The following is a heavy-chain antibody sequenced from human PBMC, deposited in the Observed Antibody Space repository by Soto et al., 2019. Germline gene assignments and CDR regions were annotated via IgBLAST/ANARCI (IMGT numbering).Heavy chain of an antibody. Sequence: EVQLVESGGGLVQPGGSLRLSCAASGFTFSDHYMDWVRQAPGKGLEWVGRIRDKANSYTTEYAASVKGRFTISRDDSKNSLYLQMNSLKTEDTAVYYCAKDRCSGGSCYSGDYWGQGTLVTVSS. CDR2: IRDKANSYTT. V-gene: IGHV3-72*01. D-gene: IGHD2-15*01. CDR3: AKDRCSGGSCYSGDY. CDR1: GFTFSDHY. J-gene: IGHJ4*02.